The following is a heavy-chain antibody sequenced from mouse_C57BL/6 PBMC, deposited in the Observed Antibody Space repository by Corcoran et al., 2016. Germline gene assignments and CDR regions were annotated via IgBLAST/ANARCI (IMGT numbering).Heavy chain of an antibody. J-gene: IGHJ3*01. CDR1: GYTFTSYG. D-gene: IGHD2-4*01. V-gene: IGHV1-81*01. CDR2: IYPGDGDT. CDR3: ARDLYDYPFAY. Sequence: QVQLQQSGAELARPGASVKLSCKASGYTFTSYGISWVKQRTGQGLEWIGQIYPGDGDTNYNGKFKGKATLTADKSSSTAYMQLSSLTSEDSAVYFCARDLYDYPFAYWGQGTLVTVSA.